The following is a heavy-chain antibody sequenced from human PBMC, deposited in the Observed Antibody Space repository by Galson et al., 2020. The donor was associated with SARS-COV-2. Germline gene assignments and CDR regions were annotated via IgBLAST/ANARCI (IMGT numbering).Heavy chain of an antibody. CDR3: ARIYCSRSSCNYLGWFDS. CDR1: GGSISSSSYY. Sequence: ETSETLSLTCSVSGGSISSSSYYWGWIRQPPGKGLEWIGSIYYNDSTYYNPSLRSRVTLSVDTSKNQFSLKLSSVTAADTSVYYCARIYCSRSSCNYLGWFDSWGQGTLVTVSS. V-gene: IGHV4-39*01. CDR2: IYYNDST. D-gene: IGHD2-15*01. J-gene: IGHJ5*01.